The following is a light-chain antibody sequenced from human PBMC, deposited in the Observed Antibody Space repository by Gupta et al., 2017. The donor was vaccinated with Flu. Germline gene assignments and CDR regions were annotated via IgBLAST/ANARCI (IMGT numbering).Light chain of an antibody. J-gene: IGLJ3*02. Sequence: QSALTQPASVSGSPGQSITIPCTGTSSDVGCYKYVSWYQQHPGKAPKLMIYEVSNRPSGVSNRFSGSKSGNTASLTISGLQAEDEADYYCSSYTSSSPWVFGGGTKLTVL. V-gene: IGLV2-14*01. CDR2: EVS. CDR1: SSDVGCYKY. CDR3: SSYTSSSPWV.